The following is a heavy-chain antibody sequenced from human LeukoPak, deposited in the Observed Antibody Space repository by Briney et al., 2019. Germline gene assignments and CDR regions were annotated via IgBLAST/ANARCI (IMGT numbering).Heavy chain of an antibody. CDR1: GFTFSSYG. CDR3: AKDQGGDYDYYYYGMDV. J-gene: IGHJ6*02. CDR2: ISYDGSNK. Sequence: GRSLRLSCAASGFTFSSYGMHWVRQAPGKGLEWVAVISYDGSNKHYADSVKGRFTISRDNSKNTLYLQMNSLRAEDTAVYYCAKDQGGDYDYYYYGMDVWGQGTTVTVSS. V-gene: IGHV3-30*18. D-gene: IGHD4-17*01.